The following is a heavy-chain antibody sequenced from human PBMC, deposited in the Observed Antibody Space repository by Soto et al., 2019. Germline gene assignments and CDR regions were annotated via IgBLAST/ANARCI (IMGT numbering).Heavy chain of an antibody. J-gene: IGHJ6*02. D-gene: IGHD2-15*01. Sequence: ASVKVSCKASGYTFTGYYIHWVRQAPGQGLEWMGWINPNSSGTSYAQKFQGWVTMTRDTSISTAYMELSRLISDDTAVYYCARDNCSGCSCYSDARMDVWGQGTTVTVSS. CDR1: GYTFTGYY. CDR2: INPNSSGT. V-gene: IGHV1-2*04. CDR3: ARDNCSGCSCYSDARMDV.